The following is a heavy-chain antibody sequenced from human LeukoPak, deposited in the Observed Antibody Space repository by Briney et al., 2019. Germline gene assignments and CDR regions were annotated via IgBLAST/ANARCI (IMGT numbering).Heavy chain of an antibody. J-gene: IGHJ4*02. CDR2: IYHSGST. CDR1: GGTISAYY. Sequence: SETLSLTCTVTGGTISAYYWSWIRRPPGKGLEWIGYIYHSGSTNYNPSLKSRVTISADTSKDQFSLKLASVTAADTAVYYCATGYSSTWYYFDYWGQGTLVTVSS. V-gene: IGHV4-59*01. CDR3: ATGYSSTWYYFDY. D-gene: IGHD6-13*01.